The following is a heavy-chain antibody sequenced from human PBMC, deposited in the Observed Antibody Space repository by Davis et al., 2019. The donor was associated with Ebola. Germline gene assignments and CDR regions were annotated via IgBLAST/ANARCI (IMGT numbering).Heavy chain of an antibody. CDR3: ARYDATFDY. CDR1: GGSISSYY. V-gene: IGHV4-59*08. Sequence: SETLSLTCTVSGGSISSYYWSWIRQPPGKGLEWIGEIYHSGSTNYNPSLKSRVTISVDTSKNQFSLKLSSVTAADTAVYYCARYDATFDYWGQGTLVTVSS. CDR2: IYHSGST. D-gene: IGHD3-16*01. J-gene: IGHJ4*02.